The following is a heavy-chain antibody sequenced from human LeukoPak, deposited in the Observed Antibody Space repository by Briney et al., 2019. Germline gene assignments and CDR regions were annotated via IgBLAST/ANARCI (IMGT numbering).Heavy chain of an antibody. J-gene: IGHJ6*02. D-gene: IGHD3-10*01. V-gene: IGHV1-3*01. CDR3: ARDQGRRSGSDAYYYGMDV. CDR2: INAGNGNT. CDR1: GYTFTSYA. Sequence: ASVKVSCKASGYTFTSYAMHWVRQAPGQRLEWMGWINAGNGNTKYSQKFQGRVTITRDTSASTAYMELSSLRSEDTAVYYCARDQGRRSGSDAYYYGMDVWGQGTTVTVSS.